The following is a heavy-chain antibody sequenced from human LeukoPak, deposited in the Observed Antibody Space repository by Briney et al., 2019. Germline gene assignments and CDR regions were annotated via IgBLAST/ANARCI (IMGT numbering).Heavy chain of an antibody. J-gene: IGHJ4*02. CDR1: GFTFSSYA. CDR3: ARAGRWLQFPRFDY. CDR2: ISYDGSNK. Sequence: GGSLRLSCAASGFTFSSYAMHWVRQAPGKGLEGVAVISYDGSNKYYADSVKGRFTISRDNSKNTLYLQMNSLRAEDTAVYYCARAGRWLQFPRFDYWGQGTLVTVSS. V-gene: IGHV3-30*01. D-gene: IGHD5-24*01.